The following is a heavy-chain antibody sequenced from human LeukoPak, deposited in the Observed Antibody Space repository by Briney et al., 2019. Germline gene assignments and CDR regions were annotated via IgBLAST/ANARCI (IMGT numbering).Heavy chain of an antibody. J-gene: IGHJ4*02. Sequence: GGSLRLSCAASGFTFSSYAMSWVRQAPRKGLEWVSAISGSGGSTYYADSVKGRFTISRDNSKNTLYLQMNRLRAEDTAVYYCAKDLVAVAGISDYWGQGTLVTVSS. CDR3: AKDLVAVAGISDY. CDR1: GFTFSSYA. CDR2: ISGSGGST. V-gene: IGHV3-23*01. D-gene: IGHD6-19*01.